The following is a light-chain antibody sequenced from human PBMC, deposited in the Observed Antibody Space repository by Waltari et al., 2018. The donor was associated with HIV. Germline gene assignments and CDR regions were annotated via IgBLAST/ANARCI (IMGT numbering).Light chain of an antibody. Sequence: QSVLTQPPSVSGAPGQRVTISCTGSSPNIGAGYDETGYQHLPGTAPKPLIYINSNRPSVVPDRFSGSKSGTSASLAITVLQAEDEADDYCQSYDSSLSGSDVFGTGTKVTVL. CDR2: INS. V-gene: IGLV1-40*01. CDR3: QSYDSSLSGSDV. CDR1: SPNIGAGYD. J-gene: IGLJ1*01.